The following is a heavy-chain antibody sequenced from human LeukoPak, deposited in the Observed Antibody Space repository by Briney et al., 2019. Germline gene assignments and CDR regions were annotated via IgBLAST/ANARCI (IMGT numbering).Heavy chain of an antibody. D-gene: IGHD6-19*01. J-gene: IGHJ4*02. CDR2: IIPIFGTA. CDR1: GGTFSSYA. CDR3: ARDLSSSGWPPFDY. V-gene: IGHV1-69*01. Sequence: ASVKVSCKASGGTFSSYAISWVRQAPGQGLEWMGGIIPIFGTANYAQKFQGRVTITADESTSTAYMELSSLRSEDTAVYYCARDLSSSGWPPFDYWGQGTLVTVSS.